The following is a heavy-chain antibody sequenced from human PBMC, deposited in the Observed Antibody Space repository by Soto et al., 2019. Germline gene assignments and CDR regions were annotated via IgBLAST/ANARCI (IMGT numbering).Heavy chain of an antibody. J-gene: IGHJ6*02. CDR1: GYTFSGYY. Sequence: ASVKVSCKASGYTFSGYYIHWLRQAPGQGLEWMGWINPNSGGTNYAQKFQGRVTVTRDTPTSTAYMELSRLTSGDTAVYSCARSVTEGYCTITGCYTRPLYGMDVWGQGTMVTVSS. CDR2: INPNSGGT. V-gene: IGHV1-2*02. CDR3: ARSVTEGYCTITGCYTRPLYGMDV. D-gene: IGHD2-2*02.